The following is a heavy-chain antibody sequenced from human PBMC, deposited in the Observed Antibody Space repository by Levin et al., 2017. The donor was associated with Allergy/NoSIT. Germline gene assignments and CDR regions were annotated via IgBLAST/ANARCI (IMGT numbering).Heavy chain of an antibody. Sequence: GESLKISCAASGFTFSDYYMSWIRQAPGKGLEWVSYISSSGSTIYYADSVKGRFTISRDNAKNSLYLQMNSLRAEDTAVYYCARHPGRIQLWLFGAFDIWGQGTMVTVSS. CDR1: GFTFSDYY. CDR3: ARHPGRIQLWLFGAFDI. V-gene: IGHV3-11*01. D-gene: IGHD5-18*01. CDR2: ISSSGSTI. J-gene: IGHJ3*02.